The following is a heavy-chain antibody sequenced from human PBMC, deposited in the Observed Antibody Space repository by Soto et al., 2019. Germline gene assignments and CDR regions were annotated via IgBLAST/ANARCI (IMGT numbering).Heavy chain of an antibody. V-gene: IGHV4-39*01. Sequence: SETLSLTCTVSGGSISSSSYYWGWIRQPPGKGLEWIGSIYYSGSTYYNPSLKSRVTISVDTSKNQFSLKLSSVTAADTALYYCARHIRTYYYDRAVLTWGQGTLVTVSS. J-gene: IGHJ5*02. CDR1: GGSISSSSYY. D-gene: IGHD3-22*01. CDR2: IYYSGST. CDR3: ARHIRTYYYDRAVLT.